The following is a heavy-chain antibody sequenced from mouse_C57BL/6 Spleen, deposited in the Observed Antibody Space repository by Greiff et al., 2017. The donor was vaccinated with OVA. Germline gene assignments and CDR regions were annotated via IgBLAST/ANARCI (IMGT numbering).Heavy chain of an antibody. CDR2: INPYNGGT. V-gene: IGHV1-19*01. Sequence: VQLKQSGPVLVKPGASVKMSCKASGYTFTDYYMNWVKQSHGKSLEWIGVINPYNGGTSYNQKFKGKATLTVDKSSSTAYMELNSLTSEDSAVYYCARKDYGWDYWGQGTTLTVSS. D-gene: IGHD1-1*01. CDR1: GYTFTDYY. J-gene: IGHJ2*01. CDR3: ARKDYGWDY.